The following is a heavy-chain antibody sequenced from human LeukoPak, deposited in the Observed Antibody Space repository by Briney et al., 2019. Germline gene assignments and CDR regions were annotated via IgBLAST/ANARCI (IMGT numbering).Heavy chain of an antibody. CDR1: GYTFTSYG. D-gene: IGHD3-9*01. Sequence: GASVKVSCKASGYTFTSYGISWVRQAPGQGLEWMGWISAYNGNTNYAQKLQGRVTMTTDTSTSTAYMELRSLRSDDTAVYYCARDDDILTGYYRGGIDYWGQGTLVTVSS. CDR2: ISAYNGNT. CDR3: ARDDDILTGYYRGGIDY. J-gene: IGHJ4*02. V-gene: IGHV1-18*01.